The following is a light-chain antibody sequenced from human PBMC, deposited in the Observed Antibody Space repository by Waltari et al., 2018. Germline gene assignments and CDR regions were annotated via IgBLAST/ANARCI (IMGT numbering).Light chain of an antibody. CDR3: QCRSNWPPVT. J-gene: IGKJ5*01. CDR1: QSIKTS. Sequence: EIVLTQSPATLSLSPGERATLSCTASQSIKTSLAWYQQKPGQAPRPPMYDASYRATGVPARCSGSGSGTDFTLTINILEPEDFAVYYCQCRSNWPPVTFGQGTRLEIK. CDR2: DAS. V-gene: IGKV3-11*01.